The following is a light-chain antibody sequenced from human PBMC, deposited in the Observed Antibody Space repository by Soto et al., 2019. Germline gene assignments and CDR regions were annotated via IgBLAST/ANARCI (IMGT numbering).Light chain of an antibody. V-gene: IGLV2-8*01. J-gene: IGLJ2*01. CDR1: SSDIGNYNY. CDR3: SSYAGSNKFVI. Sequence: QSALTQPPSASGSPGQSVTISCTGTSSDIGNYNYLSWYQQHPGKAPKLMIYEVSKRPSGVSDRFSGSKSGNTASLTVSGLQAEDEADYYCSSYAGSNKFVIFGGGTKLTVL. CDR2: EVS.